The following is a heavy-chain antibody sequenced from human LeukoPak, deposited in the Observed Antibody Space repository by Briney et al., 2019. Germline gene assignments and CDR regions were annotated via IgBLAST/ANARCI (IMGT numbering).Heavy chain of an antibody. D-gene: IGHD6-19*01. CDR3: AKDRGAVADYFDY. J-gene: IGHJ4*02. CDR1: GFTFSSYG. CDR2: ISYDGSNK. Sequence: GSLRLSCAASGFTFSSYGMHWVRQAPGKGLEWVAVISYDGSNKYYADSVKGRFTISRDNSKNTLYLQMNSLRAEDTAVYYCAKDRGAVADYFDYWGQGTLVTVSS. V-gene: IGHV3-30*18.